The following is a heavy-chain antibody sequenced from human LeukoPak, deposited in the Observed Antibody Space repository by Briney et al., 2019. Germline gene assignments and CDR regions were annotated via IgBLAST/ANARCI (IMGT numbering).Heavy chain of an antibody. CDR2: IRSKASSYAT. J-gene: IGHJ4*02. Sequence: GGSLKLSCAASGFTFSGSAMHWVRQASGKGLEWVGRIRSKASSYATAYAASVKGRFTISRDDSKNTAYLQMNSLKTEDTAVYYCTSITMVRGVPNFDYWGQGTLVTVSS. CDR3: TSITMVRGVPNFDY. V-gene: IGHV3-73*01. D-gene: IGHD3-10*01. CDR1: GFTFSGSA.